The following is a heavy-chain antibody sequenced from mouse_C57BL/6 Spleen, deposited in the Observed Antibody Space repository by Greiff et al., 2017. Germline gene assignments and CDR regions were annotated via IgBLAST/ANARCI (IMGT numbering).Heavy chain of an antibody. J-gene: IGHJ3*01. V-gene: IGHV1-82*01. D-gene: IGHD3-2*02. CDR2: IYPGDGDT. CDR1: GYAFSSSW. Sequence: QVQLQQSGPELVKPGASVKISCKASGYAFSSSWMNWVKQRPGKGLEWIGRIYPGDGDTNYNGKFKGKATLTADKSSSTAYMQLSSLTSEDSAVYFCARLGGSGYVAYWGQGTLVTVSA. CDR3: ARLGGSGYVAY.